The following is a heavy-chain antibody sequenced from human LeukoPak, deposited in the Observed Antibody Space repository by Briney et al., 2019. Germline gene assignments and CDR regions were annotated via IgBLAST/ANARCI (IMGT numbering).Heavy chain of an antibody. CDR3: ARVVYYYDSSGYLSLDY. D-gene: IGHD3-22*01. CDR2: ISAYNGNT. Sequence: ASVKVSCKASGYTFTSYGISWVRQAPGQGLEWMGWISAYNGNTNYAQKLQGRVTMTIDTSTSTAYMELRSLRSDDTAVYYCARVVYYYDSSGYLSLDYWGQGTLVTVSS. V-gene: IGHV1-18*01. J-gene: IGHJ4*02. CDR1: GYTFTSYG.